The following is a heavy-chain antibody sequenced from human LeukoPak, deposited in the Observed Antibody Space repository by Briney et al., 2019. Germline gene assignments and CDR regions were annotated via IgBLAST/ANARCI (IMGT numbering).Heavy chain of an antibody. CDR3: ARVVGATDFDY. J-gene: IGHJ4*02. Sequence: ASVTVSCTASGYTFTIYAMHWVRQAPGQRLEWMGWINAGNGNTKYSQKFQGRVTITRDTSASTAYMELSSLRSEDTAVYYCARVVGATDFDYWGQGTLVTVSS. CDR2: INAGNGNT. D-gene: IGHD1-26*01. CDR1: GYTFTIYA. V-gene: IGHV1-3*01.